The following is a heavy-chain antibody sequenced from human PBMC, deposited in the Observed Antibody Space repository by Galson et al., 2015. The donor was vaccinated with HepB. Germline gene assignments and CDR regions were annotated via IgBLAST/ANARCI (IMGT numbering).Heavy chain of an antibody. Sequence: SLRLSCAASGFTFSSYSMNWVRQAPGKGLEWVSSISSSSSYIYYADSVKGRFTISRDNAKNSLYLQMNSLRAEDTAVYYCAKGPEWELPHAEYFQHWGQGTLVTVSS. V-gene: IGHV3-21*01. J-gene: IGHJ1*01. CDR3: AKGPEWELPHAEYFQH. D-gene: IGHD1-26*01. CDR1: GFTFSSYS. CDR2: ISSSSSYI.